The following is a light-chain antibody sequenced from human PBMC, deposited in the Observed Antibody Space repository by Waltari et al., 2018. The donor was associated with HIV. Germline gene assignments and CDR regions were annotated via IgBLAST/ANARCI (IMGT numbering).Light chain of an antibody. CDR1: SNNVGNQG. CDR2: RNN. V-gene: IGLV10-54*01. J-gene: IGLJ3*02. CDR3: SAWDTSLSAWV. Sequence: QAGLTQPPSMSKGLRQTATLTCTGNSNNVGNQGAAWLQQHQGHPPKLLSYRNNTRPSGSSGTLSASRSGNTASLTITGLQPEDEADYYCSAWDTSLSAWVFGGGTKLTVL.